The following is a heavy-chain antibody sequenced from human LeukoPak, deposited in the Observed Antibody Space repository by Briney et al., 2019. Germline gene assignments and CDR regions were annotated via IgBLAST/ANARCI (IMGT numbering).Heavy chain of an antibody. CDR3: ARAYSRSRFDY. D-gene: IGHD6-6*01. CDR1: GYNFTNYW. J-gene: IGHJ4*02. CDR2: IGPTDSYN. V-gene: IGHV5-10-1*01. Sequence: GESLKISCKGPGYNFTNYWISWVRQMRGKGLEWIGTIGPTDSYNNYSPSFQGHVTISADKSISTAYLQWSSLKASDTAMYYCARAYSRSRFDYWGQGTLVTVSS.